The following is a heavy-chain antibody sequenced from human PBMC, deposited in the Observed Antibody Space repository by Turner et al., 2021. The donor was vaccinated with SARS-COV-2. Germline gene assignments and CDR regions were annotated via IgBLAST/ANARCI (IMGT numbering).Heavy chain of an antibody. CDR2: ISHRGTT. CDR1: GFSITTYY. V-gene: IGHV4-59*08. Sequence: QVQLQESGPGLVKPSETLSLTCSVSGFSITTYYWGWIRPPPGKGLEYIGYISHRGTTHYDPSLRGRVTISIDMSKNQFSLQLNSVTAADTAVYYCARLSAAALDPWGQGTLVTVFS. J-gene: IGHJ5*02. D-gene: IGHD6-13*01. CDR3: ARLSAAALDP.